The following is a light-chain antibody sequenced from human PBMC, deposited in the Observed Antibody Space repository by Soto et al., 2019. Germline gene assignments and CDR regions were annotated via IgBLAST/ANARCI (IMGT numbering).Light chain of an antibody. J-gene: IGKJ4*01. V-gene: IGKV3-15*01. Sequence: EIVLTRSPGTLSLSPWERATVSCRASQSVISNLAWYQQKPGQAPRLLISGASTRATGIPARFSGSGSVTEFTLTINSLQSQDFAVYYCQQYNYWPLTFGGGTKVDIK. CDR2: GAS. CDR3: QQYNYWPLT. CDR1: QSVISN.